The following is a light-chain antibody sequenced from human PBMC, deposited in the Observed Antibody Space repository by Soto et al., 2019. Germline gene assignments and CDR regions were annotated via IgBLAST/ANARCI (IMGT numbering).Light chain of an antibody. CDR1: QSVSNY. Sequence: EIVLTQSPATLSLSLGERATVSCRASQSVSNYLGWYQQKPGQAPRLLIYDASNRATGIPARFSGSESGTDFTLNISSEEPEDFGLYYCQHGGTFGQGTRVEIK. CDR2: DAS. V-gene: IGKV3-11*01. J-gene: IGKJ5*01. CDR3: QHGGT.